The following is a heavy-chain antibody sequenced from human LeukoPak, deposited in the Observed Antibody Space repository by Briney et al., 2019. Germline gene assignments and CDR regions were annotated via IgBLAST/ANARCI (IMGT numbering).Heavy chain of an antibody. Sequence: PGGSLRLSCAASGFTFSSYSMNWVRQAPGKGLEWVSSISTSSSYIYYADSVKGRFTISRDNAKNSLYLQMNSLRAEEDTAFYYCARATPRAPGHFDYWGQGILVTVSS. D-gene: IGHD1-1*01. CDR3: ARATPRAPGHFDY. J-gene: IGHJ4*02. CDR2: ISTSSSYI. CDR1: GFTFSSYS. V-gene: IGHV3-21*04.